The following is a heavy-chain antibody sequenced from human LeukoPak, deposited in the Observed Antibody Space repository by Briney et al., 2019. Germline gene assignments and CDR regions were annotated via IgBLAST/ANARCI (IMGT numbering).Heavy chain of an antibody. Sequence: QAGGSLRLSCAASGFTFRSYGMQWVRQAPGKGLEWVTLISYDGTNEYYADSVKGRFTISRDNSENTLYLQMNSLRAEDTAVYYCAKFSNPYSSNWYPSDYWGQGTLVTVSS. J-gene: IGHJ4*02. CDR3: AKFSNPYSSNWYPSDY. V-gene: IGHV3-30*18. CDR1: GFTFRSYG. CDR2: ISYDGTNE. D-gene: IGHD6-13*01.